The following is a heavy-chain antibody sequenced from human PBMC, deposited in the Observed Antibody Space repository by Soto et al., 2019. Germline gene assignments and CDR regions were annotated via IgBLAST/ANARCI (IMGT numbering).Heavy chain of an antibody. J-gene: IGHJ5*02. Sequence: SETLSLTCTVSGGSISSYYWGWIRQPPGKGLEWIGYIYYTGSTNYNPSLKSRVTISLDTSKNQFSLKMSSVTAADTAEYYCAKSPHRVLEAAAISFWFDPWGQGTQVTVSS. CDR1: GGSISSYY. D-gene: IGHD2-2*01. CDR2: IYYTGST. CDR3: AKSPHRVLEAAAISFWFDP. V-gene: IGHV4-59*08.